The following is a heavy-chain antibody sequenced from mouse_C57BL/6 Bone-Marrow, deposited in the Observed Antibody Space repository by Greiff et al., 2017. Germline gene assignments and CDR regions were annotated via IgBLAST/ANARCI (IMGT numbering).Heavy chain of an antibody. Sequence: EVKLQQSGPELVKPGASVKISCKASGYTFTDYYMNWVKQSHGKSLEWIGDINPNNGGTSYNQKFKGKATLTVDKSSSTAYMELRSLTSEDSAVYYCARDPPYYYGSSYYAMDYWGQGTSVTVSS. V-gene: IGHV1-26*01. D-gene: IGHD1-1*01. CDR2: INPNNGGT. CDR3: ARDPPYYYGSSYYAMDY. J-gene: IGHJ4*01. CDR1: GYTFTDYY.